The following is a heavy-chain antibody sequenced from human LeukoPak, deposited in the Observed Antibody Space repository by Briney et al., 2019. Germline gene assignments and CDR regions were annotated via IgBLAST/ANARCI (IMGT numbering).Heavy chain of an antibody. D-gene: IGHD1-26*01. V-gene: IGHV1-18*01. CDR3: ARGLPIVSRSYYPFDP. CDR1: GYILFNYG. CDR2: ISPNNGNT. J-gene: IGHJ5*02. Sequence: GASVKVSCKASGYILFNYGISWVRQAPGQGLEWMGWISPNNGNTDFAQNFQDRVTMTTDTSTSTVYMELRSLRSDDTAVYYCARGLPIVSRSYYPFDPWGQGTLVTVSS.